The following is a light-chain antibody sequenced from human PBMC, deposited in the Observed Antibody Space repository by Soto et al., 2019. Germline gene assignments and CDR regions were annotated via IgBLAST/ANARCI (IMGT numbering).Light chain of an antibody. CDR2: DVS. J-gene: IGLJ3*02. Sequence: QSALTQPASVSGSPGQSITISCTGTSSDVGAYNYVYWYQQHPGKAPKLMIYDVSNRPSGVSTRFSGSKSGNTASLTISGLQAEDEADYYCSSYTSSSTLWVFGGGTKLTVL. CDR3: SSYTSSSTLWV. CDR1: SSDVGAYNY. V-gene: IGLV2-14*01.